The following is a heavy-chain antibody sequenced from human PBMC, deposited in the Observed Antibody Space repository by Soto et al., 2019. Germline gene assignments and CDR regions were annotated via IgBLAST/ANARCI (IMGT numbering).Heavy chain of an antibody. V-gene: IGHV4-31*03. Sequence: QVQLQESGPGLVKPSQTLSLTCTVSGGSINSGGYCWSWIRQHPGKGLDWIGCISYGGSTSYNPSLKSRVTRSGDTSKNQCSLKLTSVTAADTAVYYCSRGILVWGQGALITVSS. CDR2: ISYGGST. J-gene: IGHJ4*02. CDR1: GGSINSGGYC. CDR3: SRGILV. D-gene: IGHD5-18*01.